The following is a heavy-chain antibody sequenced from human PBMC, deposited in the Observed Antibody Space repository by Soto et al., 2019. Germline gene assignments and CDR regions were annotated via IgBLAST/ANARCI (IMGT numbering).Heavy chain of an antibody. D-gene: IGHD1-26*01. J-gene: IGHJ4*02. Sequence: ESLKISCKGSGYSFTSYWIAWVRQMPGKGLECMGIIYPGDSDTRYSPSFQGQVTISADKSINTAYLQWSSLKASDTAMYYCARPYSGTEESDYWGQGTLVTVSS. V-gene: IGHV5-51*01. CDR2: IYPGDSDT. CDR1: GYSFTSYW. CDR3: ARPYSGTEESDY.